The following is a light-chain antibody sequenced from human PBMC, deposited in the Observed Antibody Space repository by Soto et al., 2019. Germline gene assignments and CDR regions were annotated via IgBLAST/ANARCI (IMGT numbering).Light chain of an antibody. J-gene: IGLJ2*01. V-gene: IGLV2-14*01. CDR1: SSDVGGYTY. Sequence: QSALTQPASVSGSPGQSITISYTGTSSDVGGYTYVSWYQQHLGKAPKLMIYEVSHRPSGISNRFSGSKSGNTASLTISGLQAEDEADYYCSSYTTGGTLVFGGGTKLTVL. CDR3: SSYTTGGTLV. CDR2: EVS.